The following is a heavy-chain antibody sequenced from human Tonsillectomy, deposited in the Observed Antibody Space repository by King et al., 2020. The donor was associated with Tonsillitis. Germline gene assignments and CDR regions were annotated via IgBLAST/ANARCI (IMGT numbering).Heavy chain of an antibody. CDR2: INQSGST. CDR1: GESLSGYY. D-gene: IGHD1-14*01. CDR3: AREPGNYFDS. V-gene: IGHV4-34*01. Sequence: VQLQQWGAGVLKPSETLSLTCGVYGESLSGYYWTWIRQPPGKGLEWSGEINQSGSTNYKQSLKSRVTISVDTSRNQFSLKLSSVTAADTAIYYCAREPGNYFDSWGQGTLATVSS. J-gene: IGHJ4*02.